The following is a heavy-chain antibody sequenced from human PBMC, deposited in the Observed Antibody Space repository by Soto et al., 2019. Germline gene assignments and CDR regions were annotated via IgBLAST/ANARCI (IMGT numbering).Heavy chain of an antibody. CDR1: GGTFSSYT. Sequence: QVQLVQSGAEVKKPGSSVKVSCKASGGTFSSYTISWVRQAPGQGLEWMGRIIPILGIANYAQKFQGRVTITADKSTSTAYMELSSLRSEDTAVYYCAREVAGSSWNFDYWGQGTLVTVSS. D-gene: IGHD6-13*01. V-gene: IGHV1-69*08. J-gene: IGHJ4*02. CDR3: AREVAGSSWNFDY. CDR2: IIPILGIA.